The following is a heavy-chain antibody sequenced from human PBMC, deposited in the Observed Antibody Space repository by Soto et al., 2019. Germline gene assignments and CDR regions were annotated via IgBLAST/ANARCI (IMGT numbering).Heavy chain of an antibody. CDR2: IIPIFGTA. D-gene: IGHD2-15*01. CDR1: GRTFSIYA. CDR3: ARTNLVVAAMGEENYYGMDV. V-gene: IGHV1-69*13. J-gene: IGHJ6*02. Sequence: SVKVSCKASGRTFSIYAISWVRQAPGQGLEWMGGIIPIFGTANYAQKFQGRVTITADESTSTAYMELSSLRSEDTAVYYCARTNLVVAAMGEENYYGMDVWGQGTTVTVSS.